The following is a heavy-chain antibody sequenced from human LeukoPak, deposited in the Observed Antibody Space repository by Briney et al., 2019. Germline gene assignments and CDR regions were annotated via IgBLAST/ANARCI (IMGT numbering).Heavy chain of an antibody. V-gene: IGHV4-39*07. D-gene: IGHD3-10*01. CDR1: GGSTTSNDY. J-gene: IGHJ4*02. CDR2: IYYSGST. Sequence: PSETLSLTCTVSGGSTTSNDYWGWIRQSPGRGLEWIGSIYYSGSTYYNPSLKSRVTMSLDTSKNQASLKLRSMTAADTAVYYCATSYGSGPYWGQGTLVTVSS. CDR3: ATSYGSGPY.